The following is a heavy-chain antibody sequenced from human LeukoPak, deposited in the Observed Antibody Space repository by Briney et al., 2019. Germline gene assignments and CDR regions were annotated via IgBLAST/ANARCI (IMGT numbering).Heavy chain of an antibody. V-gene: IGHV5-51*01. CDR2: IYPSDSDT. Sequence: GESLKISCQGSGYTFIAYWIAWVRQTPGKGLEWMGVIYPSDSDTRYSPSFQGQVTISADRSITTAYLQWSPLKASDTGMYYCARRGRPAAFWYFDLWGRGTLVTVSS. CDR1: GYTFIAYW. J-gene: IGHJ2*01. CDR3: ARRGRPAAFWYFDL. D-gene: IGHD2-2*01.